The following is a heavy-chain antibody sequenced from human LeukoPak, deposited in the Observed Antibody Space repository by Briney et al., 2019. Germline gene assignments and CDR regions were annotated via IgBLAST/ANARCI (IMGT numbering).Heavy chain of an antibody. CDR3: ARGKLYYYGMDV. J-gene: IGHJ6*02. V-gene: IGHV4-59*01. CDR1: GGSISSYY. CDR2: IYYSGST. Sequence: SETLSLTCTVSGGSISSYYWSWIRQLPGKGLEWIGYIYYSGSTNYNPSLKSRVTISVDTSKNQFSLKLSSVTAADTTVYYCARGKLYYYGMDVWGQGTTVTVSS.